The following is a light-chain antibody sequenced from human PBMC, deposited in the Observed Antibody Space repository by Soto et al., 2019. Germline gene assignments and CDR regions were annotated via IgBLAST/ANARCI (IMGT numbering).Light chain of an antibody. CDR1: SSDVGSYKF. J-gene: IGLJ1*01. CDR2: EGS. V-gene: IGLV2-23*03. CDR3: CSYAGGSNV. Sequence: QSALPQPASVSGSPGQSITISCTGTSSDVGSYKFVSWYQQHPGKAPKLMIDEGSKRPSGVSDRFSGSKSGNTASLTISGLQAEDEADYFCCSYAGGSNVFGAGTKVTVL.